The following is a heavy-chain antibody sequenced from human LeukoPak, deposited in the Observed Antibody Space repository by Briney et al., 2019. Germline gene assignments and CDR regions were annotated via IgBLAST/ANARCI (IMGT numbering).Heavy chain of an antibody. V-gene: IGHV3-30*04. J-gene: IGHJ3*02. Sequence: GRSLRLSCAASGFTFSSYAMHWVRQAPGKGLEWVAVISYDGSNKYYADSVKGRFTISRDNSKNTLYLQMNSLRAEDTAVYYCARDTPMGRLDAFDIWGQGTMVTVSS. D-gene: IGHD3/OR15-3a*01. CDR1: GFTFSSYA. CDR3: ARDTPMGRLDAFDI. CDR2: ISYDGSNK.